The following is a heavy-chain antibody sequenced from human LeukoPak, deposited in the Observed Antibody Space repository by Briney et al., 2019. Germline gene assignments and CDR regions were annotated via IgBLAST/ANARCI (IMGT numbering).Heavy chain of an antibody. V-gene: IGHV3-48*01. CDR2: ISGSSSTI. CDR1: GFSFSSNS. CDR3: ARKGVGSGLPQDY. D-gene: IGHD3-10*01. Sequence: GGSLRLSCAASGFSFSSNSMNWVRQAPGKGLEWVSYISGSSSTIYYADSVKGRFTISRDNAKNSLYLQMNSLRAEDTAVYYCARKGVGSGLPQDYWGQGTLVTVSS. J-gene: IGHJ4*02.